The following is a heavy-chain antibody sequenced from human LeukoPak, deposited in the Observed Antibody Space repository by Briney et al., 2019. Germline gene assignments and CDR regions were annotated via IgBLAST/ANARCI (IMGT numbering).Heavy chain of an antibody. D-gene: IGHD5-12*01. V-gene: IGHV4-39*01. Sequence: SETLSLTCTVSGGSISSSSYYWGWIRQPPGKGLEWIGSIYYSGSTYYNPSLKSRVTISVDTSKNQFSLKLSSVTAADTAVYYCARGMATNTRAFGYWGQGTLVTVSS. CDR3: ARGMATNTRAFGY. J-gene: IGHJ4*02. CDR2: IYYSGST. CDR1: GGSISSSSYY.